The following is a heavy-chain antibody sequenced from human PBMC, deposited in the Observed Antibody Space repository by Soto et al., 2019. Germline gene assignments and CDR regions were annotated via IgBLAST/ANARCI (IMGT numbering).Heavy chain of an antibody. Sequence: SVKVSCKASGYTFTYRYLHWVRQAPGQALEWMGWITPFNGNTNYARKFQDRVTIARDRSMSTAYMELSSLRSEDTAMYYCAMYSSGWYDIWGQGTMVTVSS. J-gene: IGHJ3*02. CDR3: AMYSSGWYDI. D-gene: IGHD6-19*01. CDR1: GYTFTYRY. CDR2: ITPFNGNT. V-gene: IGHV1-45*02.